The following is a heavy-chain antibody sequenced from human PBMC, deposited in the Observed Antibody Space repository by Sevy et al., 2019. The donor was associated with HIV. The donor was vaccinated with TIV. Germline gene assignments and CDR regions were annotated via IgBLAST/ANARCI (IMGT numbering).Heavy chain of an antibody. J-gene: IGHJ4*02. CDR1: GGSISSYY. CDR2: IYYSGST. V-gene: IGHV4-59*13. Sequence: SETLSLSCTVSGGSISSYYWSWIRRPPGKGLEWIGYIYYSGSTNDNPSLKSRVTISVDTSKNQFSLKLSSVTAADTAVYYCAREGWLQLRGYYFDYWGQGTLVTVSS. D-gene: IGHD5-12*01. CDR3: AREGWLQLRGYYFDY.